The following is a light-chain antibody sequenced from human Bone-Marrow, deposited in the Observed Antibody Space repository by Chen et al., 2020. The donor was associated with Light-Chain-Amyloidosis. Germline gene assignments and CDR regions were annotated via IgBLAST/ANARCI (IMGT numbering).Light chain of an antibody. CDR1: RSISNW. V-gene: IGKV1-5*03. Sequence: DIQMTQSPSTLSASVGDRVTITCRASRSISNWLAWYQQTPGKAPKLLFYKASGLESGVPSRFSGSGSGTEFTLPISSLQPDDFATYCCQQYKTYPWTFGQGTKVELK. CDR2: KAS. J-gene: IGKJ1*01. CDR3: QQYKTYPWT.